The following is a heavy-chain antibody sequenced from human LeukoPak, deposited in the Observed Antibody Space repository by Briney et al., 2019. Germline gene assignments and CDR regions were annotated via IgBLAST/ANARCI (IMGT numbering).Heavy chain of an antibody. J-gene: IGHJ4*02. CDR2: INVYNGHT. CDR3: VRDSDHAPDY. V-gene: IGHV1-18*01. CDR1: GYILSNYC. Sequence: ASVRVPCKTSGYILSNYCGSWGRQAPGQGLVGMGWINVYNGHTIYAQEFQGRVALTTDTSTSTAHMDLRSLRSDDTAVYYCVRDSDHAPDYWGQGTLVTVST. D-gene: IGHD3-10*01.